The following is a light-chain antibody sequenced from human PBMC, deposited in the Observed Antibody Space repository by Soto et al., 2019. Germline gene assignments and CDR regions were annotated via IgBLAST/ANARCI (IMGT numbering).Light chain of an antibody. CDR3: QQSYSPPLT. Sequence: QMTQSPASLSASVGDRVTITCRASRDISDYLNWFQHKPGRAPKLLIYAASVLHSGVPAWFSGSGSESGTEYTLTISSLQPEDSATYYCQQSYSPPLTFGGGTRVEIK. J-gene: IGKJ4*01. V-gene: IGKV1-39*01. CDR2: AAS. CDR1: RDISDY.